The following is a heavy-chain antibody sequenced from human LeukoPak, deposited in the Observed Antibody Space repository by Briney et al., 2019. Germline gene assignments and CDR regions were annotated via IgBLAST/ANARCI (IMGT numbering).Heavy chain of an antibody. V-gene: IGHV3-7*01. CDR3: ARALYDSSGYYFDY. CDR2: IKQDGSDK. J-gene: IGHJ4*02. D-gene: IGHD3-22*01. CDR1: GFTFSNYW. Sequence: SGGSLRLSCAASGFTFSNYWMSWVRQSPGKGLEWVANIKQDGSDKYYLDSVKGRFTISRDSAKNSLYLQMNSLRAEDTAVYYCARALYDSSGYYFDYWGQGTLVTVSS.